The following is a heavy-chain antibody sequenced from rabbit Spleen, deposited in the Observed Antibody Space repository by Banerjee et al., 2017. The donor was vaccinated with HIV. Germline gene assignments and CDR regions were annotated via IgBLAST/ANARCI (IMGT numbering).Heavy chain of an antibody. J-gene: IGHJ3*01. V-gene: IGHV1S45*01. Sequence: QEQLEESGGDLVKPGASLTLTWTASGFSFSSSYWIWWVRQAPGKGLEWIALISIGSGNTYYPSWAKGRFTISKTSSTTVTLQMTSLTAADTATYFCARDSGYISLELWGQGTLVTVS. CDR3: ARDSGYISLEL. CDR2: ISIGSGNT. D-gene: IGHD1-1*01. CDR1: GFSFSSSYW.